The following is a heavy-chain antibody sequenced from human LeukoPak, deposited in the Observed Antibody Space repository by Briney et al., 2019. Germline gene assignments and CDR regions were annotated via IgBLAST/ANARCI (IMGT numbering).Heavy chain of an antibody. CDR2: IYPGDSDT. V-gene: IGHV5-51*01. Sequence: GESLKISCKGSGYSFTTYWIGWVRQMPRKGLEWMGIIYPGDSDTRYSPSFQGQVTISADKSISTAYLQWSSLKASDTAMYFCARRVTVTTQQNWFDPWGQGTLVTVSS. CDR3: ARRVTVTTQQNWFDP. J-gene: IGHJ5*02. CDR1: GYSFTTYW. D-gene: IGHD4-11*01.